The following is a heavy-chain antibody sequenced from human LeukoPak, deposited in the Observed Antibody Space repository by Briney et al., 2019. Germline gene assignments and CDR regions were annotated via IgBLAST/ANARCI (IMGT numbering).Heavy chain of an antibody. J-gene: IGHJ3*01. CDR1: GFTYTVYA. CDR2: RSYSGE. Sequence: GGSVRLFCALWGFTYTVYAFQWAPEARGGGLEWVKIRSYSGESYADSVRGRFAISRDNSKNTVYLQMDSLRADDTAMYYCARNHFNQNVFDVWGQGTMVTVSS. D-gene: IGHD1-14*01. V-gene: IGHV3-30*17. CDR3: ARNHFNQNVFDV.